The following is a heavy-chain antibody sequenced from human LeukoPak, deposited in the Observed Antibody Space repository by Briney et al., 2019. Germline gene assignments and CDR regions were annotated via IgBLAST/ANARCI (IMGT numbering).Heavy chain of an antibody. CDR2: ISDSGSTI. CDR1: GFTFSDYY. V-gene: IGHV3-11*04. CDR3: AKGAAAGHLDRDNWFDP. D-gene: IGHD6-13*01. J-gene: IGHJ5*02. Sequence: GGSLRLSCAASGFTFSDYYMSWIRQAPGKGLEWVSYISDSGSTIYYADSVKGRFTISRDNAKNSLYLQMNSLRAEDTAVYYCAKGAAAGHLDRDNWFDPWGQGTLVTVSS.